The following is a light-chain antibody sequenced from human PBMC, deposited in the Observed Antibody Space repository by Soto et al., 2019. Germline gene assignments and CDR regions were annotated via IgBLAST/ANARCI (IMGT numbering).Light chain of an antibody. CDR3: GSNTSSSTYV. Sequence: QSALTQPASVSGSHGQSITISCTGTSSDVGGYNYVSWYQQHPGRAPKLMIYEVSNRPSGVSNRFSGSKSGNTAYLTISGPQAEDEADYYCGSNTSSSTYVFGTGTKVTVL. J-gene: IGLJ1*01. CDR2: EVS. CDR1: SSDVGGYNY. V-gene: IGLV2-14*01.